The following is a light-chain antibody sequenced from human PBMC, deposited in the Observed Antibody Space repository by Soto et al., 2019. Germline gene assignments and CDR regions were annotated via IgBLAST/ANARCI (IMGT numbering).Light chain of an antibody. Sequence: QSALTQPASVSGSPGQSITISCNGTSSDIGGYNYVSWYQQHPGKAPKLMISDVTNRPSGVSNRFSGSKSGNTASLTISGLQTEDEADYYCSSYASSTPLLFGGGTKLTVL. CDR3: SSYASSTPLL. CDR2: DVT. V-gene: IGLV2-14*03. CDR1: SSDIGGYNY. J-gene: IGLJ2*01.